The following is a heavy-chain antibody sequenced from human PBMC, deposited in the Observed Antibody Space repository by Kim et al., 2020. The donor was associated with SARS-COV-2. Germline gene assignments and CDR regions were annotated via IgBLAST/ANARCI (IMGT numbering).Heavy chain of an antibody. D-gene: IGHD3-22*01. Sequence: SETLSLTCTVSGGSISSYSYSWIRQPPGKGLEWIAYISYSGSTNYNPSLKSRDTISVDTSKNQFSLKLSSVTAADTAVYYCARGRGDSSGYCPLSNWGQGTLVTVSS. V-gene: IGHV4-59*01. CDR3: ARGRGDSSGYCPLSN. CDR1: GGSISSYS. J-gene: IGHJ4*02. CDR2: ISYSGST.